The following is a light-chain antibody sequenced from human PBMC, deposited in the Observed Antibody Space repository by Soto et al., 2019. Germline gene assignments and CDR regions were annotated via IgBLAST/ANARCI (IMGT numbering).Light chain of an antibody. CDR2: EAS. J-gene: IGKJ1*01. CDR1: QSISSW. CDR3: QHYKESST. Sequence: DIQMTQSPSTLSASVADRVTITCRDSQSISSWLAWYQQKPGKAPMLLIYEASSSEIGVPPRFSGSGFGTEFTLTISSLQPDDFATYYCQHYKESSTFGQGTRLEI. V-gene: IGKV1-5*03.